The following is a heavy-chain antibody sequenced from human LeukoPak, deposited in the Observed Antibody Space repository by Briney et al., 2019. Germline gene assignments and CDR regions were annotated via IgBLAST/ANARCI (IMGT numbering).Heavy chain of an antibody. CDR1: GFTFSSYW. Sequence: GGSLRLSCAASGFTFSSYWMHWVRQAPGKGLVWVSRINTDGSSTSYADSVKGRFTISRDNSKNTLYLQMNSLRAEDTAVYYCARDSRYNWNDQEAFDIWGQGTMVTVSS. J-gene: IGHJ3*02. D-gene: IGHD1-20*01. CDR3: ARDSRYNWNDQEAFDI. V-gene: IGHV3-74*01. CDR2: INTDGSST.